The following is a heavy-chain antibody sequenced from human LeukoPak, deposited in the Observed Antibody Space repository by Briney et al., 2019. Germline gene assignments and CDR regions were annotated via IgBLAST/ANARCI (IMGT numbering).Heavy chain of an antibody. CDR1: RRTDSSYA. V-gene: IGHV1-69*13. Sequence: GASVKVSCKASRRTDSSYAISWGRQAPGLGLEWMGGSLPIFGTANYAQKFQGRVTITADESTSTAYMELSSLRSEDTAVYYCARDYYDSSGYYDYWGQGTLVTVSS. D-gene: IGHD3-22*01. CDR2: SLPIFGTA. J-gene: IGHJ4*02. CDR3: ARDYYDSSGYYDY.